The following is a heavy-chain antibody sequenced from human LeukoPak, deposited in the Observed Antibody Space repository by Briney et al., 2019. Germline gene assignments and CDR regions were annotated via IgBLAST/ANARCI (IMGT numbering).Heavy chain of an antibody. V-gene: IGHV3-33*01. J-gene: IGHJ5*02. Sequence: GGSLRLSCAASGFIFSSYGMHWVRQAPGKGLEWVAFIWYDGSNRYFPDSVKGRFTISRDNSKNTLYLQMNSLRAEDTAVYYCARDSLFDYGDYQGWFDPWGQGTLVTVSS. CDR1: GFIFSSYG. D-gene: IGHD4-17*01. CDR2: IWYDGSNR. CDR3: ARDSLFDYGDYQGWFDP.